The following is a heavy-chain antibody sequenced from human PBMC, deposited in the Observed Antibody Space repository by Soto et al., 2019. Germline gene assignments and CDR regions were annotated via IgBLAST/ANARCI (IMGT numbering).Heavy chain of an antibody. D-gene: IGHD1-26*01. CDR1: GYSFTSHW. J-gene: IGHJ4*02. CDR2: IYPGDSDT. CDR3: ARHEIRSGSLHFDY. Sequence: ESLKISCKGSGYSFTSHWIGWVRQMPGKGLEWMGLIYPGDSDTRYSPSFQGQVTISADKSSSTAYLKWSSLKASDTAMYYCARHEIRSGSLHFDYWGQGTLVTVSS. V-gene: IGHV5-51*01.